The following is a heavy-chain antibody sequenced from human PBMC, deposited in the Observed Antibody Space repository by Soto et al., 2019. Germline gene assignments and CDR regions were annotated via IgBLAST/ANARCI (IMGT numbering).Heavy chain of an antibody. CDR1: GGSISSGGYY. CDR2: IYYSGST. D-gene: IGHD5-18*01. J-gene: IGHJ5*02. Sequence: SETLSLTCTVSGGSISSGGYYWSWIRQHPGKGLEWIGYIYYSGSTYYNPSLKSRVTISEDTSKNQFSLSLSSVTAADTAVYYCARGRGYSYGLDPCGQGTLVTVSS. V-gene: IGHV4-31*03. CDR3: ARGRGYSYGLDP.